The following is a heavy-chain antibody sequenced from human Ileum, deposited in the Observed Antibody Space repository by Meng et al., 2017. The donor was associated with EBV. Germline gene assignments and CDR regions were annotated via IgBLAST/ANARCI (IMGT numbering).Heavy chain of an antibody. CDR3: GRYQGRELINH. Sequence: VQLAASGPGLVKPSGTLSLPCTVSGDSISSDSWWCCVRQPPGMRLEWIGEVFHRGYTNYNPSLKSRVDISVDKSKNQFYLRLFSVTAADTAVYYCGRYQGRELINHWGQGTLVTVSS. D-gene: IGHD1-7*01. CDR1: GDSISSDSW. CDR2: VFHRGYT. V-gene: IGHV4-4*02. J-gene: IGHJ4*02.